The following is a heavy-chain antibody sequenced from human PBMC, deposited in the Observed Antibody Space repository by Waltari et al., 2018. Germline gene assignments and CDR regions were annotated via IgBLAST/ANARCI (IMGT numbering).Heavy chain of an antibody. Sequence: GLEWVSSISSSSSYIYYADSVKGRFTISRDNAKNSLYLQMNSLRAEDTAVYYCASDPSAVVPAAYYMDVWGKGTTVTVSS. CDR2: ISSSSSYI. J-gene: IGHJ6*03. D-gene: IGHD2-2*01. CDR3: ASDPSAVVPAAYYMDV. V-gene: IGHV3-21*01.